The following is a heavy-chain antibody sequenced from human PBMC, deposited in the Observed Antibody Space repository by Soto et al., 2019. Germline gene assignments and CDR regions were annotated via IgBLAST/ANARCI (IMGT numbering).Heavy chain of an antibody. CDR3: ARVGWEPPSYYYYGMDV. J-gene: IGHJ6*02. CDR2: ISSSSSTI. V-gene: IGHV3-48*02. D-gene: IGHD1-26*01. CDR1: GFTFSSYS. Sequence: EVQLVESGGGLVQPGGSLRLSCAASGFTFSSYSMNWVRQAPGKGLEWVSYISSSSSTIYYADSVKGRFTISRDNAKNSLYLQMNSLRDEDTAVYYCARVGWEPPSYYYYGMDVWGQGTMVTVSS.